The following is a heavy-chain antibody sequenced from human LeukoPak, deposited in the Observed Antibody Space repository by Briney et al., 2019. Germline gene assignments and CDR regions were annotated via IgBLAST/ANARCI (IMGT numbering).Heavy chain of an antibody. J-gene: IGHJ4*02. Sequence: PSETLSLTCTVSGGSISSGGYYWSWIRQHPGKGLEWIGYIYYSGSTYYNPSLKSRVTISVDTSKNQFSLKLSSVTAADTAVYYCARDFPGKKGYCSSTSCYPYWGQGTLVTVSS. D-gene: IGHD2-2*01. CDR3: ARDFPGKKGYCSSTSCYPY. V-gene: IGHV4-31*03. CDR1: GGSISSGGYY. CDR2: IYYSGST.